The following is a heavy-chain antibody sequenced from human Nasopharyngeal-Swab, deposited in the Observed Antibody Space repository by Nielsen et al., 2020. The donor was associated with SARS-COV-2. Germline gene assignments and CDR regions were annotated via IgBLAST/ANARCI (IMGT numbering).Heavy chain of an antibody. CDR2: INTNTGNP. CDR3: AREAAAGIVYGMDV. CDR1: GYTFTSYA. Sequence: ASVKVSCKASGYTFTSYAMNWVRQAPGQGLEWMGWINTNTGNPTYAQGFPGRFVFSLDTSVSTAYLQISRLKAEDTAVYYCAREAAAGIVYGMDVWGQGTTVTVSS. D-gene: IGHD6-13*01. J-gene: IGHJ6*02. V-gene: IGHV7-4-1*02.